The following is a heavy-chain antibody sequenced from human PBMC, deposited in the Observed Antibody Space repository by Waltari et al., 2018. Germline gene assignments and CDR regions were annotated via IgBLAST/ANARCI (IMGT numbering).Heavy chain of an antibody. CDR3: AKVASFHSSGWQY. J-gene: IGHJ4*02. CDR2: IRGGGERT. D-gene: IGHD6-19*01. V-gene: IGHV3-23*01. CDR1: GFTSSSYA. Sequence: EVQLSLSGGGMVQPGGSLGVSWAASGFTSSSYAMGWVRQAPGKGLEWVSGIRGGGERTYYADSVKGRFTISRDNSKNTVNLQMNSLRAEDTAVYYCAKVASFHSSGWQYWGQGTRVTVSS.